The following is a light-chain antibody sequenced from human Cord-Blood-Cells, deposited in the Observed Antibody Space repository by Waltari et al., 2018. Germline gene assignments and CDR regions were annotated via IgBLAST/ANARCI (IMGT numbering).Light chain of an antibody. CDR3: AAWDDSLSGV. J-gene: IGLJ3*02. V-gene: IGLV1-47*01. CDR1: SSNIGSHY. CDR2: RNN. Sequence: QSVLTQPPSASGTPGQRVTIPCSGSSSNIGSHYVYWYQQLPGTAPKLLIYRNNQRPSGVPDRFSGSKSGTSASRAISGLRSEDEADYYCAAWDDSLSGVFGGGTKLTVL.